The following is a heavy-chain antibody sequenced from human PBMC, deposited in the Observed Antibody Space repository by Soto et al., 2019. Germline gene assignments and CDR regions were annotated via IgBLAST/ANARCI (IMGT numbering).Heavy chain of an antibody. J-gene: IGHJ6*02. CDR2: ISSSSSTI. V-gene: IGHV3-48*02. CDR1: GFTFSSYS. D-gene: IGHD5-18*01. Sequence: GGSLRLSCAASGFTFSSYSMNWVRQAPGKGLEWVSYISSSSSTIYYADSVKGRFTISRDNAKNSLYLQMNSLRDEDTAVYYCARDNQADTAIVIFKDGMDVWGQGTTVTVSS. CDR3: ARDNQADTAIVIFKDGMDV.